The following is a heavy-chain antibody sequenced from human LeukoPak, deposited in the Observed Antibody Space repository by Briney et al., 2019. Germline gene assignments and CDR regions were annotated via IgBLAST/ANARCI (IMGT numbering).Heavy chain of an antibody. D-gene: IGHD6-13*01. CDR3: ARVSSVAAVHDAFDI. J-gene: IGHJ3*02. CDR2: ISIFTSYI. V-gene: IGHV3-21*01. CDR1: GLTFSSYS. Sequence: GGSLRLSCAASGLTFSSYSMNWVRQAPGKGREWVSSISIFTSYICYADPLKGRFTTSRDNAKNSLYLQMNSLRTEDTAVYYCARVSSVAAVHDAFDIWGQGTMVTVSS.